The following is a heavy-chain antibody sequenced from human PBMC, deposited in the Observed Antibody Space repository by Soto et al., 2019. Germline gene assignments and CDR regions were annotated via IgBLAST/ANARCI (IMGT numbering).Heavy chain of an antibody. Sequence: PGGSLRLSCAASGFSFSSYWMSWVRQALGKGLEWVANIKHDGSEKYYVDSVKGRFTISRDNAKNSLYLQMNSLRAEDTAVYYCDVELPRNYWGQGTLVTVSS. D-gene: IGHD1-26*01. CDR2: IKHDGSEK. J-gene: IGHJ4*02. CDR3: DVELPRNY. CDR1: GFSFSSYW. V-gene: IGHV3-7*03.